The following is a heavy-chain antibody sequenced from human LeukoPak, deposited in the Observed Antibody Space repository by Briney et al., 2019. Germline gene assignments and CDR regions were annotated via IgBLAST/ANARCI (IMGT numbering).Heavy chain of an antibody. D-gene: IGHD2-8*01. CDR2: VSLSGLT. J-gene: IGHJ4*02. V-gene: IGHV4-4*02. CDR3: SRENGAFSPFGY. Sequence: SETLSLTCGVSGGSITSTNWWSWVRQPPGQGLGWIGEVSLSGLTNYNPSLSSRVIMALDTSKNHLSLHLTSVTAADTAVYYCSRENGAFSPFGYWGQGYLVTVLS. CDR1: GGSITSTNW.